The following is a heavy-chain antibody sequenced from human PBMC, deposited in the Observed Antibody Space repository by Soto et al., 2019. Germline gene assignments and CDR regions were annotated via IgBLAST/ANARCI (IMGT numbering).Heavy chain of an antibody. CDR3: AIDLAAGPGTFDS. J-gene: IGHJ4*02. Sequence: EVQLVESGGGLVKPGGSLRLSCTASAFTFNTYSMNWVRQAPGKGLEWVSSISSSSRYIYYTDTVKGRFTVSRDNAKNSLYLQMNSLRAEDTAVYYCAIDLAAGPGTFDSWGQGTRVTVSS. CDR2: ISSSSRYI. CDR1: AFTFNTYS. D-gene: IGHD1-1*01. V-gene: IGHV3-21*06.